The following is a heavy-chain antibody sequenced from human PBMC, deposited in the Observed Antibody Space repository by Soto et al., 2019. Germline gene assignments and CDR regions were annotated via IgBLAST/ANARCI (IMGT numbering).Heavy chain of an antibody. J-gene: IGHJ4*02. D-gene: IGHD3-22*01. CDR3: STDLRLGKNYHSNPYLDF. CDR1: GFTFSNAW. CDR2: IKSKNNGGTT. Sequence: VGSLRLSCAASGFTFSNAWMTWVRQAPGKGLEWVGRIKSKNNGGTTDYAAPVKDRFTISRDDSKNMVFLQMSSLRTEDTAVYYCSTDLRLGKNYHSNPYLDFWGQGTLVTVSS. V-gene: IGHV3-15*01.